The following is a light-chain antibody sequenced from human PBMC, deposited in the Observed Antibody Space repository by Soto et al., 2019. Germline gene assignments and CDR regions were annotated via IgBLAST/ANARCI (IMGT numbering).Light chain of an antibody. V-gene: IGKV3-20*01. Sequence: DIVLTQSPGTLSLSPGQRGTLSCRASQSVSSSNLAWYQQKPGQAPRLLIYGASSRATGIPDRFSGRGSGTDFTLTISRLEPEDFATYYCQQYNTFLTFGGGTKVEIK. CDR3: QQYNTFLT. CDR2: GAS. CDR1: QSVSSSN. J-gene: IGKJ4*01.